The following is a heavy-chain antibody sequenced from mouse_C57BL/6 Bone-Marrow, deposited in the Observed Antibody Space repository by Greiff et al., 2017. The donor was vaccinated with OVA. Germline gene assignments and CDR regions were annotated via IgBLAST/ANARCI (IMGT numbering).Heavy chain of an antibody. CDR2: IYPGSGST. J-gene: IGHJ2*01. CDR1: GYTFTSYW. Sequence: QVQLQQPGAELVKPGASVKMSCKASGYTFTSYWITWVKQRPGQGLEWIGDIYPGSGSTNYNEKFKSKATLTVDTSSSTAYMQLSSLKSEDSAVYYCARRGNYYGSSYGYWGQGTTLTVSS. V-gene: IGHV1-55*01. CDR3: ARRGNYYGSSYGY. D-gene: IGHD1-1*01.